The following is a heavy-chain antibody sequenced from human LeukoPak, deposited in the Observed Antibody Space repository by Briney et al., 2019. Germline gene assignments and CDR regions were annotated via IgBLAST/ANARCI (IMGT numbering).Heavy chain of an antibody. CDR1: GFTLSSYW. J-gene: IGHJ4*02. CDR2: INSDGSST. CDR3: AKDGKYCSSSSCYAQADY. V-gene: IGHV3-74*01. D-gene: IGHD2-2*01. Sequence: GGSLGLSCAASGFTLSSYWMHWVRQAPGKGLVWVSRINSDGSSTDYADSVKGRFTISRDNAKNTLYLQMNSLRAEDTAVYDCAKDGKYCSSSSCYAQADYWGQGALVTVSS.